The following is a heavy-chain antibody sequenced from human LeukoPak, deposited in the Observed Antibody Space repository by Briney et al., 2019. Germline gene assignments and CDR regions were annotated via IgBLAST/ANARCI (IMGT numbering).Heavy chain of an antibody. CDR1: GGSISSYY. V-gene: IGHV4-59*08. D-gene: IGHD3-10*01. J-gene: IGHJ4*02. CDR2: IDYSGST. Sequence: SETLSLTCTVSGGSISSYYWSWIRQPPGKGLEWIGYIDYSGSTNYNPSLKSRVTISVDTSKNHFSVKLSSVTAADTAVYYCARHDYYGYYFDYWGQGTLVTVSS. CDR3: ARHDYYGYYFDY.